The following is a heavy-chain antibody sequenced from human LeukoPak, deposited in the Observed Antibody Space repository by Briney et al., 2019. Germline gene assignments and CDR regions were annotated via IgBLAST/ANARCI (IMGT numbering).Heavy chain of an antibody. V-gene: IGHV3-23*01. CDR1: GFTVSSYA. D-gene: IGHD3-22*01. CDR3: ARGSLYYYDSSGTDY. Sequence: AGGSLRLSCAASGFTVSSYAMSWVRRAPGKGPEWVSGISGSGGSTYYADSVKGRFTISRDNSKNTLYLQMNSLRAEDTAVYYCARGSLYYYDSSGTDYWGQGTLVTVSS. J-gene: IGHJ4*02. CDR2: ISGSGGST.